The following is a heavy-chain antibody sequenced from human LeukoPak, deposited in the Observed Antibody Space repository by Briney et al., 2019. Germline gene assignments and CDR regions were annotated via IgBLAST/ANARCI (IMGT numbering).Heavy chain of an antibody. V-gene: IGHV3-11*04. D-gene: IGHD4/OR15-4a*01. J-gene: IGHJ4*02. CDR2: ISSSGSTI. CDR3: ARGPSYGDRSDFLDY. Sequence: PGGSLRLSCAASGFTLSDYYMSWIRQTPGKGLEWVSYISSSGSTIYYAGSVKGRFTISRDNGKNSLYLQMNSLRAEDTAVYYCARGPSYGDRSDFLDYWGQGTLVTVSS. CDR1: GFTLSDYY.